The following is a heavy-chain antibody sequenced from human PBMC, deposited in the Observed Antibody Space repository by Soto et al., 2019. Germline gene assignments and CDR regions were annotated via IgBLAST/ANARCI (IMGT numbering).Heavy chain of an antibody. D-gene: IGHD3-10*01. Sequence: XESLKISCKGSGYSFTSYWISWVRQMPGKGLEWMGRIDPSDSYTNYSPSFQGHVTISADKSISTAYLQWSSLKASDTAMYYCARHPPYGSGSYCFDYWGQGTLVTVSS. J-gene: IGHJ4*02. CDR2: IDPSDSYT. V-gene: IGHV5-10-1*01. CDR3: ARHPPYGSGSYCFDY. CDR1: GYSFTSYW.